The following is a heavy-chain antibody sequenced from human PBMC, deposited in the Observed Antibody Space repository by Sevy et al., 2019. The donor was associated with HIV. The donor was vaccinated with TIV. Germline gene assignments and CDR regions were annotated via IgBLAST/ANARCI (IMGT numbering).Heavy chain of an antibody. CDR3: AKDVPDQSWYDDFWSGSPRFDY. CDR2: MSGRGDSR. Sequence: GGSLRLSCVGSGFRFGSQAMSWVRQAPGKGLEWVSGMSGRGDSRGYAHSVKGRFTISRDNSKNTVYLQMNSLTAEDTALYYCAKDVPDQSWYDDFWSGSPRFDYWGRGILVTVSS. D-gene: IGHD3-3*01. J-gene: IGHJ4*01. CDR1: GFRFGSQA. V-gene: IGHV3-23*01.